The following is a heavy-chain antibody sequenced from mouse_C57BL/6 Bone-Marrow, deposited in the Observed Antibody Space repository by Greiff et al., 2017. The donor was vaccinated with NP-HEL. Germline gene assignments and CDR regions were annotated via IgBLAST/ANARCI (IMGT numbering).Heavy chain of an antibody. CDR1: GFTFSSYA. V-gene: IGHV5S21*01. Sequence: EVKVVESGEGLVKPGGSLKLSCAASGFTFSSYAMSWVRQTPEKRLEWVAYISSGGDYIYYADTVKGRFTISRDNARNTLYLQMSSLKSEDTAMYYCTRRDYYGSSADVWGTGTTVTVSS. CDR2: ISSGGDYI. D-gene: IGHD1-1*01. CDR3: TRRDYYGSSADV. J-gene: IGHJ1*03.